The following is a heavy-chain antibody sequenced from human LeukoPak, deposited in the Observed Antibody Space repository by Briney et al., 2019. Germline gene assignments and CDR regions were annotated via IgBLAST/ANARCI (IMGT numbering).Heavy chain of an antibody. J-gene: IGHJ5*02. V-gene: IGHV3-30*18. CDR1: GFTFSSYG. CDR3: AKKYILWFGESPFDP. D-gene: IGHD3-10*01. Sequence: GGSLRLSCAASGFTFSSYGMHWVRQAPGKGLEWVAVISYDGSNKYYADSVKGRFTISRDNSKNTLYLQMNSLRAEDTAVYYCAKKYILWFGESPFDPWGQGTLVTVSP. CDR2: ISYDGSNK.